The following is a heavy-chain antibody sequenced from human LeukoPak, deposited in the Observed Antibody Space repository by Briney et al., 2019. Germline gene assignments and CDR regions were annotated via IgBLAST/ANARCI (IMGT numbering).Heavy chain of an antibody. D-gene: IGHD5-12*01. V-gene: IGHV1-18*01. CDR2: ISVYNGNT. J-gene: IGHJ4*02. Sequence: ASVKVSCKASGYTFTNYGISWVRQAPGQGLEWMGWISVYNGNTNFAQKLQGRVTMTTDTSTSTAYMELRSLRSDDTAVYYCARDRSGYSGYECQAYWGQGTLVTVSS. CDR3: ARDRSGYSGYECQAY. CDR1: GYTFTNYG.